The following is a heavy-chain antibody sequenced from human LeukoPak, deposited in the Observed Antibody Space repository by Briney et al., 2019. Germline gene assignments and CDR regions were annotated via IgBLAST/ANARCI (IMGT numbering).Heavy chain of an antibody. D-gene: IGHD5-24*01. CDR1: GRSISSRNY. Sequence: SETLSLTCTVSGRSISSRNYWGWVRQPPGMGLEWIGAIYYSGNTYYNPTLKSRVTISIDTSQNQFFLRLSSVTAADTAVYYCARHEEEDGYNAKTLDYWGQGALVTVSS. CDR2: IYYSGNT. J-gene: IGHJ4*02. CDR3: ARHEEEDGYNAKTLDY. V-gene: IGHV4-39*01.